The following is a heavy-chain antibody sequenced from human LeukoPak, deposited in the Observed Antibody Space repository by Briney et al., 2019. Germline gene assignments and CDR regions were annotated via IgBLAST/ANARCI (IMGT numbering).Heavy chain of an antibody. Sequence: GGSLRLSCAASGVTVSSNYMSWVRQAPGKGLEWVSEIYSDGSTYYEASVKGRFSISRANSKNTVYLQMNSLTADDTAVYYCAKGAFEQWLVQVIPFDYWGQGTLVTVSS. CDR3: AKGAFEQWLVQVIPFDY. CDR1: GVTVSSNY. V-gene: IGHV3-53*01. CDR2: IYSDGST. D-gene: IGHD6-19*01. J-gene: IGHJ4*02.